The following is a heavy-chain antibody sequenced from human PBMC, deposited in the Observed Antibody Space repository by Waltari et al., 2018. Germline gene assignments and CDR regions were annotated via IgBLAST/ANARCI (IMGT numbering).Heavy chain of an antibody. CDR1: GFTFSSYG. V-gene: IGHV3-30*02. J-gene: IGHJ3*02. CDR2: IRYDGSNK. D-gene: IGHD1-26*01. CDR3: AKVGQGRSYPSWGAFDI. Sequence: QVQLVESGGGVVQPGGSLRLSCAASGFTFSSYGLHWVRQAPGKGLEWVAFIRYDGSNKYYADSVKGRFTISRDNSKNTLYLQMNSLRAEDTAVYYCAKVGQGRSYPSWGAFDIWGQGTMVTVSS.